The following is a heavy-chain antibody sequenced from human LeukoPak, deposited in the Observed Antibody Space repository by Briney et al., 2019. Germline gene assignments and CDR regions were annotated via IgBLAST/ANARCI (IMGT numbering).Heavy chain of an antibody. V-gene: IGHV4-39*01. CDR1: GGSISSSSHY. CDR3: ARQRTSGSTVNLRAAQIDT. Sequence: PSETLSLTCTVSGGSISSSSHYWAWIRQSPGTGLEWIGSICYSGSTYYNPSLKSRATISVDTSKNQISLKLSSVTAADSALYFSARQRTSGSTVNLRAAQIDTWGQGTLVTVSS. J-gene: IGHJ5*02. CDR2: ICYSGST. D-gene: IGHD2-15*01.